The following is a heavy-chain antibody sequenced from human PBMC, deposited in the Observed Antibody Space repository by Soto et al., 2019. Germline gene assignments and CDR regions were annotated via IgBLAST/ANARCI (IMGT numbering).Heavy chain of an antibody. V-gene: IGHV4-34*01. D-gene: IGHD6-13*01. Sequence: QVQLQQWGAGLLKPSETLSLTCAVYGGSFSGYCWSWIRQPPGKGLEWIGEVDHSGSTNYNPSLKSRVTISVDTSKNQFSRKRSSVTAADTAVYYCARGRKEYRSSWYVDWGQGTLVTVSS. CDR1: GGSFSGYC. J-gene: IGHJ4*02. CDR3: ARGRKEYRSSWYVD. CDR2: VDHSGST.